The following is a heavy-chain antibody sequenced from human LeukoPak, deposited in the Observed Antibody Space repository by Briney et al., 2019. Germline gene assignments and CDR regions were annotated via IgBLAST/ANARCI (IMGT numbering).Heavy chain of an antibody. CDR1: GFTFSSYS. J-gene: IGHJ6*03. Sequence: PGGSLRLSCAASGFTFSSYSMNWVRQAPGKGLEWVSYISSSSSTIYYADSVKGRFTISRDNAKNSLYLQMNSLRAEDTAVYYCARALFERFDFWSEPYYYYYMDVWGKGTTVTVSS. V-gene: IGHV3-48*01. CDR2: ISSSSSTI. CDR3: ARALFERFDFWSEPYYYYYMDV. D-gene: IGHD3-3*01.